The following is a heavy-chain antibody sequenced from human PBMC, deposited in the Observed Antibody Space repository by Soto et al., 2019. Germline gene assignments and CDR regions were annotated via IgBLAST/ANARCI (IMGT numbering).Heavy chain of an antibody. CDR3: ARLRGDFWSGYLVLFDY. CDR1: GGSISSYY. D-gene: IGHD3-3*01. J-gene: IGHJ4*02. V-gene: IGHV4-59*01. CDR2: IYNSGRT. Sequence: QVQLQESGPGLVKPSETLSLTCTVSGGSISSYYWNWIRQTSGKGLEWVGYIYNSGRTHYNPSLRSRVTISGDTSRNQFSLKLTSVTAADTAVYYCARLRGDFWSGYLVLFDYWGQGTLVTVSS.